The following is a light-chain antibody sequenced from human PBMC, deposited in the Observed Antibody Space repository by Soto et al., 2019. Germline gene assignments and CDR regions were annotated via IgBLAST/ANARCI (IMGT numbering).Light chain of an antibody. CDR1: QTVNNNY. V-gene: IGKV3-20*01. CDR2: GAS. Sequence: EIVLTQPPGPLSVSPGDRVTLSCRASQTVNNNYLAWYQQKPGQAPRLLIYGASTPATGTPARFSGSGSGTGFTLTVSRLEPEDFAVYYCQQYGGSAPWTFGPGTKV. J-gene: IGKJ1*01. CDR3: QQYGGSAPWT.